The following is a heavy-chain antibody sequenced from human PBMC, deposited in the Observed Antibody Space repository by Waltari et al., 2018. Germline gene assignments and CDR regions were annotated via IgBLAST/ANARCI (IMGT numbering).Heavy chain of an antibody. CDR2: INPIGGNT. CDR3: ARGGYSSVSDAFNV. Sequence: QVQLVQSGAEVKKPGASVKVSCKASGYTCTSYYMHWVRQAPGQGLEWMGIINPIGGNTIYTQKFQGRVTMTRDMSTSTVYMELSSLRSEDTAVYYCARGGYSSVSDAFNVWGQGTMVTVSS. J-gene: IGHJ3*01. CDR1: GYTCTSYY. V-gene: IGHV1-46*01. D-gene: IGHD6-19*01.